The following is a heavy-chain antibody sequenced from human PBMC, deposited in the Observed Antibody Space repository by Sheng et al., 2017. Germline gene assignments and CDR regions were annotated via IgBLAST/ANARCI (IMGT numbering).Heavy chain of an antibody. CDR1: GGSISSSSYY. J-gene: IGHJ4*02. V-gene: IGHV4-39*07. D-gene: IGHD3-22*01. CDR3: ARVYLGGSYYDSSGYYFFDY. Sequence: QLQLQESGPGLVKPSETLSLTCTVSGGSISSSSYYWGWIRQPPGKGLEWIGSIYYSGSTYYNPSLKSRVTISVDTSKNKFSLKLSSVTAADTAVYYCARVYLGGSYYDSSGYYFFDYWGQGTLVTVSS. CDR2: IYYSGST.